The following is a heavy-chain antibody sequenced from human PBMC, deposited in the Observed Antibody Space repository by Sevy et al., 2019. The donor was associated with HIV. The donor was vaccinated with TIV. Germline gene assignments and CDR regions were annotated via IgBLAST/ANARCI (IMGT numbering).Heavy chain of an antibody. D-gene: IGHD3-10*01. CDR2: ISYSSNYI. CDR1: GFSFRTYT. J-gene: IGHJ3*02. Sequence: LSLTCAASGFSFRTYTMNWVRQAPGKELEWVSSISYSSNYIYYADSVKGRFTISRDNAKNSLYLQMNNLRAEDTAVYYCARPYGSGSWEAFDIWGQGTLVTVSS. CDR3: ARPYGSGSWEAFDI. V-gene: IGHV3-21*01.